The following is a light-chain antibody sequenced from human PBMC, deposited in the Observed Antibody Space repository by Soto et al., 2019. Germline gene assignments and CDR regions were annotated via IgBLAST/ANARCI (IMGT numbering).Light chain of an antibody. CDR3: QQSYSTPFA. V-gene: IGKV1-39*01. CDR2: AAS. CDR1: QSIXXY. J-gene: IGKJ3*01. Sequence: QSPSSLSAXVGDXVTXTCRASQSIXXYLNWYQQKPGKAPKLLIYAASSLQSGVPSRFSGSGSGTDFTLTISSLQPEDFATYYCQQSYSTPFAFGPGTKVDIK.